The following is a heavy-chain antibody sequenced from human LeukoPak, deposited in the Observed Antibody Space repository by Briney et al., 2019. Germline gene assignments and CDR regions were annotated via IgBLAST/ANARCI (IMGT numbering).Heavy chain of an antibody. CDR1: GGSISSSSYY. D-gene: IGHD3-10*01. V-gene: IGHV4-39*07. Sequence: TXTVSGGSISSSSYYWGWIRQPPGQGLEWIGETNHSGSTNYNPSLKSRVTISVDTSKNQFSLKLSTVTAADTGVYXXXXXGXDXGSXYKXPLYYFGYWGQGTLVTVSS. CDR3: XXXGXDXGSXYKXPLYYFGY. J-gene: IGHJ4*02. CDR2: TNHSGST.